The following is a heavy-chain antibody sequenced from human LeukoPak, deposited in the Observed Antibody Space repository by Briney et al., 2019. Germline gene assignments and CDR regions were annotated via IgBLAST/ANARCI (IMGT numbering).Heavy chain of an antibody. Sequence: SETLSLTCTVSGGSMSSYYWSWIGQPPGKGLEWIGYIYYSGSTNYNPSLKSRVTISVDTSKNQFSLKLSSVTAADTAVYYCARGELGWSSGYYDYWGQETLVTVSS. V-gene: IGHV4-59*01. CDR2: IYYSGST. CDR3: ARGELGWSSGYYDY. D-gene: IGHD3-22*01. J-gene: IGHJ4*02. CDR1: GGSMSSYY.